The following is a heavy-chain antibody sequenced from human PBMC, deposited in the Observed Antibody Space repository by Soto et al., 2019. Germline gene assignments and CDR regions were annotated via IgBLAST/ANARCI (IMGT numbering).Heavy chain of an antibody. CDR1: GGTFSRYT. J-gene: IGHJ4*02. CDR2: IIPILGIA. V-gene: IGHV1-69*02. CDR3: ARGGDGYNFGAVY. D-gene: IGHD2-21*01. Sequence: PVKVSCKASGGTFSRYTISWVRQAPGEGLEGMGRIIPILGIANYAQKFQGRVTITADKSTSTAYMELRSLRSEDTAVYYCARGGDGYNFGAVYWGQGTPVSV.